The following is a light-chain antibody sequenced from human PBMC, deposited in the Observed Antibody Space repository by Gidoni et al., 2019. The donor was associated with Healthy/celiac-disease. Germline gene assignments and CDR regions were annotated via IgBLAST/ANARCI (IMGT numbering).Light chain of an antibody. CDR2: QDS. Sequence: SYELTQPPSVSVSPGQTASITCSGAKLGDKYACWYPQKPGQSPVLVIYQDSKRPSGIPERFSGSNSGNTATLTISGTQAMDEADYYCQAWGSSTVVFGGGTKLTVL. CDR3: QAWGSSTVV. CDR1: KLGDKY. J-gene: IGLJ2*01. V-gene: IGLV3-1*01.